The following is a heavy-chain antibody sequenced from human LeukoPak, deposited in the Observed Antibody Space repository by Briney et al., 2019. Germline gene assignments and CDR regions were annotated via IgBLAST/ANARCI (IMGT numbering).Heavy chain of an antibody. CDR2: INHSGST. CDR1: GGSFSGYY. Sequence: PSETLSLTCAVYGGSFSGYYWSWIRQPPGKGLEWIGEINHSGSTNYNPSLKSRVTISVDTSKNQFSLKLSSVTAADTAVYYCARGIDSYGLGDYWGQGTLVTVSS. CDR3: ARGIDSYGLGDY. D-gene: IGHD5-18*01. J-gene: IGHJ4*02. V-gene: IGHV4-34*01.